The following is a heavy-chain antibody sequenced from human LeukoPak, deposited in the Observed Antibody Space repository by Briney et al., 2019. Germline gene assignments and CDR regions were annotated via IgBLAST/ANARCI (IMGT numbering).Heavy chain of an antibody. J-gene: IGHJ2*01. CDR1: GVSISYYY. D-gene: IGHD3-10*01. Sequence: SETLSLTCTVSGVSISYYYWSWIRQPPGKGLEWIGHIYYSGSTNHNPSLKSRVTISLDTSKNQFSLMLSSVTAADTAAYYCANRRGDWYFDLWGRGTLVTVSS. CDR2: IYYSGST. CDR3: ANRRGDWYFDL. V-gene: IGHV4-59*01.